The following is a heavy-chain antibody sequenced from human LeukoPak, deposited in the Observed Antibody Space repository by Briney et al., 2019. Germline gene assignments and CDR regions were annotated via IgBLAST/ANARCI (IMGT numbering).Heavy chain of an antibody. Sequence: ASVKVSCKASGYTFTSYGISWVRQAPGQGLEWMGWISAYNDNTNYAQKLQGRVTMPTDTSTSTAYMELRSLRSDDTAVYYCARAVEISQCPRFDPWGQGTLVAVSS. D-gene: IGHD2-2*01. CDR2: ISAYNDNT. CDR3: ARAVEISQCPRFDP. V-gene: IGHV1-18*01. J-gene: IGHJ5*02. CDR1: GYTFTSYG.